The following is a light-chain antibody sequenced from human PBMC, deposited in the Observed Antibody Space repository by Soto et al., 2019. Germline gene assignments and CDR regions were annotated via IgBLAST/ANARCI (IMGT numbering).Light chain of an antibody. CDR1: QSLLHGNGYNY. V-gene: IGKV2-28*01. J-gene: IGKJ3*01. CDR2: LGS. Sequence: DIVMTQSPLSLPVTPGEPTSISCRSSQSLLHGNGYNYLDWYLQKPGQSPQLLIYLGSNRASGVPDRFSGSGSGTDFTLKISRVEAEDVGVYYCMQALQTPLFTFGPGTKVDIK. CDR3: MQALQTPLFT.